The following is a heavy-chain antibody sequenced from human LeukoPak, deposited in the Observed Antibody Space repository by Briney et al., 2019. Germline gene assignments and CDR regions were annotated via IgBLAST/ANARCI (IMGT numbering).Heavy chain of an antibody. Sequence: ASVKVTCKASGYTFTGYYMHWVRQAPGQGLEWMGWINPNSGGTNYAQKFQGRVTMTRDTSISTAYMELSRLRSDDTAVYYCARDQGSGWSEKADYWGQGTLVTVSS. CDR3: ARDQGSGWSEKADY. D-gene: IGHD6-19*01. CDR2: INPNSGGT. V-gene: IGHV1-2*02. J-gene: IGHJ4*02. CDR1: GYTFTGYY.